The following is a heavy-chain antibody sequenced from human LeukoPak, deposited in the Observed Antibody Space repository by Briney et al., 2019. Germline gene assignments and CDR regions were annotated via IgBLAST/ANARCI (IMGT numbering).Heavy chain of an antibody. CDR1: GFTFSSYA. Sequence: PGGSLRLSCAASGFTFSSYAMSWVRQAPGKGLEWVSAISISSNTYYADSVKGRFTISRDNSNNTLYLQMSSLRAEDTAVYYCAKYSGSSSKLFDYWGQGTLVTVSS. CDR2: ISISSNT. CDR3: AKYSGSSSKLFDY. J-gene: IGHJ4*02. V-gene: IGHV3-23*01. D-gene: IGHD6-13*01.